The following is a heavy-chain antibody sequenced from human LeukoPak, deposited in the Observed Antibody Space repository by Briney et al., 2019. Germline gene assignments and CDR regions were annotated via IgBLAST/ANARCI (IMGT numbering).Heavy chain of an antibody. J-gene: IGHJ4*02. V-gene: IGHV3-23*01. CDR2: ISGNAGGT. CDR1: GFTFSSYA. CDR3: ARQESD. Sequence: GGSLRLSCSASGFTFSSYAMSWVRQAPGKGLEWVSTISGNAGGTYSADSVKGRFTISRDNSKNTLYLQMKSLRVDDTAVYYCARQESDWGQGTLVIVSS.